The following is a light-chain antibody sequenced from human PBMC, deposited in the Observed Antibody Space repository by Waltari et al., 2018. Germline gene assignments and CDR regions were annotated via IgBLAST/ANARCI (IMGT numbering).Light chain of an antibody. CDR2: SAS. V-gene: IGKV3-15*01. J-gene: IGKJ2*01. CDR1: ESVSSN. CDR3: QQYYDWPT. Sequence: EIVMTQSPATLSVSPGERATLSCGASESVSSNLAWYQQKPGQAPRLLIYSASTRAAYIPARFIGSGSGTDFTLTISSLQSEDFAVYYCQQYYDWPTFGQGTKLEIK.